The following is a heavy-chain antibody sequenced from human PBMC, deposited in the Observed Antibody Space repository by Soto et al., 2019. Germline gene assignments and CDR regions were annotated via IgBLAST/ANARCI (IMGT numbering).Heavy chain of an antibody. CDR2: IYHSGST. J-gene: IGHJ6*02. CDR1: GGSISSSNW. D-gene: IGHD2-15*01. Sequence: QVQLQESGPGLVKPSGTLSLTCAVFGGSISSSNWWSWVRQPPGKGLEWIGEIYHSGSTNYNPSRKRRGTIAVDKSKNQFSRKLSSVTAADTAVYYCARAGRGYCSGGSCYSGLHGMDVGGQGTTVTVSS. V-gene: IGHV4-4*02. CDR3: ARAGRGYCSGGSCYSGLHGMDV.